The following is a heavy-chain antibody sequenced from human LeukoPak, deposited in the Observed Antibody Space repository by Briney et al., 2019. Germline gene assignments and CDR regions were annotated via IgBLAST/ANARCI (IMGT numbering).Heavy chain of an antibody. CDR1: GFTFSSYA. J-gene: IGHJ6*02. D-gene: IGHD2-2*01. CDR3: AKDRCSTGCYPISHGMDV. Sequence: PGGSLRLSCAASGFTFSSYAMSWVRQAPGKGLEWVSAISGSGDSTFYADSVRGRFTVSRDNPKNTLYLQMNSLRAEDTAVYYCAKDRCSTGCYPISHGMDVWGQGTTVTVSS. V-gene: IGHV3-23*01. CDR2: ISGSGDST.